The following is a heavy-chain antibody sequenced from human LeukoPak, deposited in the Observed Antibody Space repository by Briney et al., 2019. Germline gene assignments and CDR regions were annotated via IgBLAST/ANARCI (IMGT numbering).Heavy chain of an antibody. J-gene: IGHJ4*02. CDR3: ARVPVLVTYYYDSSGYYFDY. Sequence: GGSLRLCCAASGFTFSSYWMSWVRQAPGKGLEWVANIKQDGSEKYYVDSVKGRFTISRDNAKNSLYLQMNSLRAEDTAVYYCARVPVLVTYYYDSSGYYFDYWGQGTLVTVSS. D-gene: IGHD3-22*01. CDR1: GFTFSSYW. V-gene: IGHV3-7*01. CDR2: IKQDGSEK.